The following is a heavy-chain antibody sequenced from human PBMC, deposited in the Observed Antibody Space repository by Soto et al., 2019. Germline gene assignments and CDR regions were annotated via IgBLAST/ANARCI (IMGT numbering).Heavy chain of an antibody. CDR2: IKSDGSST. Sequence: GGSLRLSCAASGFTFSRNWMHWVRQAPGKGPVWVSRIKSDGSSTGYADSVKGRFTISRDNAKNTLYLQMNSLRAEDTAVYYCARDEMARSLDCWGQGTLVTVSS. J-gene: IGHJ4*02. CDR1: GFTFSRNW. V-gene: IGHV3-74*01. CDR3: ARDEMARSLDC.